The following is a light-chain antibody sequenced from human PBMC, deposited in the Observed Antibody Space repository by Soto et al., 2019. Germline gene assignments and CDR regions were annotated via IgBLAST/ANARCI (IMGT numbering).Light chain of an antibody. J-gene: IGKJ1*01. CDR3: QHYGSSPRWT. CDR2: GAS. Sequence: EIVLTQSPGTLSLSPGERGTLSCRASQSVSSSYLAWYQQKPGQAPRLLIYGASSRATGIPDRFSGSGSGTDFTLTISRLEPEDFAVYYCQHYGSSPRWTFGQGTKVEIK. CDR1: QSVSSSY. V-gene: IGKV3-20*01.